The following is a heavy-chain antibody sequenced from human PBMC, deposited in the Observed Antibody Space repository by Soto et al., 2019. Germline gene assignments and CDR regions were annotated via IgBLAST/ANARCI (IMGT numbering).Heavy chain of an antibody. CDR3: AAYVVGATGEDYFDY. D-gene: IGHD1-26*01. CDR2: IYYSGST. J-gene: IGHJ4*02. V-gene: IGHV4-59*01. Sequence: SETLSLTCTVSGGSISSYYCSGIRQPPGKGLEWIGYIYYSGSTNYNPSLKSRVTISVDTSKNQFSLKLSSVTAADTAVYYCAAYVVGATGEDYFDYWGQGTLVTVYS. CDR1: GGSISSYY.